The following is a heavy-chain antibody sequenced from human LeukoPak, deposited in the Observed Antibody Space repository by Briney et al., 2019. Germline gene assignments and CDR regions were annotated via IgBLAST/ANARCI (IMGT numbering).Heavy chain of an antibody. CDR1: GFTFSSYG. CDR2: ISSGGHST. D-gene: IGHD2-15*01. V-gene: IGHV3-23*01. CDR3: LGYCSGGNCYSGGY. Sequence: PGRSLRLSCAASGFTFSSYGMHWVRQAPGKGLEWVSSISSGGHSTYYAGSVKGRFTISRDNSKNTQSLQMNSLRAEDTAVYYCLGYCSGGNCYSGGYWGQGTLVTVSS. J-gene: IGHJ4*02.